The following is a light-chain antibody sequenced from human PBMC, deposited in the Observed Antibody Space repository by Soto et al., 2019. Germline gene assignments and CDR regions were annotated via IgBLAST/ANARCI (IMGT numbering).Light chain of an antibody. J-gene: IGLJ1*01. CDR2: HVS. CDR3: CTDAGTYKV. CDR1: SSDIGAYNY. V-gene: IGLV2-11*01. Sequence: QSALTQPRSVSGSPGQSVTISCTGTSSDIGAYNYVSWYQQHPDKAPKLMIYHVSKRPSGVPDRSSGSKSGNAASLTISGLQAEDEADYYCCTDAGTYKVFGTGTKVTVL.